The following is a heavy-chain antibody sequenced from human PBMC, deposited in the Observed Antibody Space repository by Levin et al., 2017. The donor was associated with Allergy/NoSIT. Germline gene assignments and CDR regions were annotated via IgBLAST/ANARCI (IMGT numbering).Heavy chain of an antibody. CDR3: ARRGLWFGEWGGQGFDYGMDV. CDR1: GFTFSSYG. CDR2: IWYDGSNK. V-gene: IGHV3-33*01. J-gene: IGHJ6*02. D-gene: IGHD3-10*01. Sequence: GESLKISCAASGFTFSSYGMHWVRQAPGKGLEWVAVIWYDGSNKYYADSVKGRFTISRDNSKNTLYLQMNSLRAEDTAVYYCARRGLWFGEWGGQGFDYGMDVWGQGTTVTVSS.